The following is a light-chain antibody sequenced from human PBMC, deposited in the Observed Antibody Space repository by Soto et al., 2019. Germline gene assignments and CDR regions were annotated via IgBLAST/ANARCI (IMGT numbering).Light chain of an antibody. Sequence: DVVMTQSALSLPVTLGQPASISCRSNQRLVHSDGIAYFSWFQQRPGRSPRRLIYKVSNRDSGVPARFSGSGSGTDFALKISRVEAEDVGVYYCMQGTHWPITFGQGTKVDIK. V-gene: IGKV2-30*02. CDR2: KVS. J-gene: IGKJ1*01. CDR3: MQGTHWPIT. CDR1: QRLVHSDGIAY.